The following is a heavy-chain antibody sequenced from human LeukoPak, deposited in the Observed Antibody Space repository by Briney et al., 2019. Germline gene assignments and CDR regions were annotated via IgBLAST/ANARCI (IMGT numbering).Heavy chain of an antibody. J-gene: IGHJ4*02. CDR2: IIPIFGTA. D-gene: IGHD5-24*01. CDR1: GGTFSSYA. Sequence: ASVKVSCKASGGTFSSYAISWVRQAPGQGLEWMGGIIPIFGTANYAQKFQGRVTITADKSTSTAYMELSSLRSEDTAVYYCAFREDGDGYNWDRGYWGQGTLVTVSS. CDR3: AFREDGDGYNWDRGY. V-gene: IGHV1-69*06.